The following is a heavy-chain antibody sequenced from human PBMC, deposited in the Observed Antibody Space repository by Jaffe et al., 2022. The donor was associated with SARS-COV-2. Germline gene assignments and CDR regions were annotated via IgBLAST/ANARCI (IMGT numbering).Heavy chain of an antibody. D-gene: IGHD3-3*01. CDR2: IYNSRST. CDR1: GDSFNNYY. Sequence: QVQLQESGPGLVKPSETLSLSCSVSGDSFNNYYWSWIRQAPGKGLEWIGYIYNSRSTNYNPSLGSRVTMSADTSKNQFFLTLTSLTAADTAVYYCARGVAYGRFHFDDWGQGTLVTVSS. J-gene: IGHJ4*02. CDR3: ARGVAYGRFHFDD. V-gene: IGHV4-4*08.